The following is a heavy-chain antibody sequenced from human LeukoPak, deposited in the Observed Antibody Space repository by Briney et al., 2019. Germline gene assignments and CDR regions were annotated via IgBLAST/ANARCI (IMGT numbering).Heavy chain of an antibody. D-gene: IGHD1-14*01. CDR1: GFTVSSNF. CDR2: IKQDGSEK. J-gene: IGHJ4*02. V-gene: IGHV3-7*01. CDR3: ARMTQPTQSFDY. Sequence: GGSLRLSCAASGFTVSSNFMSWVRQAPGKGLEWVANIKQDGSEKYYVDSVKGRFTISRGNAKNSLYLQMNSLRAEDTAVYYCARMTQPTQSFDYWGQGTLVTVSS.